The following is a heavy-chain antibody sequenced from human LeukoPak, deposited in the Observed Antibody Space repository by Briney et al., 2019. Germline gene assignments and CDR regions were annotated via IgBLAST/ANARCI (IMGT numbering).Heavy chain of an antibody. Sequence: PGGSLRLSCAASGFSFNNYAMIWVRQAPGKGLEGVSSISAGGGGTYYADFVKGRFTISRDNSKNTLYLQMDSLGGDDTAIYYCTKGAATRNWFDPWGQGTLVTVSS. CDR1: GFSFNNYA. J-gene: IGHJ5*02. V-gene: IGHV3-23*01. CDR2: ISAGGGGT. CDR3: TKGAATRNWFDP. D-gene: IGHD6-13*01.